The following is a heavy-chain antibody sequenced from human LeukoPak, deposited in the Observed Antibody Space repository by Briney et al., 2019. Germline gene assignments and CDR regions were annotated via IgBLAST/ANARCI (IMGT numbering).Heavy chain of an antibody. J-gene: IGHJ5*02. CDR3: ARGEPGYCSGGSCPLYNWFDP. Sequence: SETLSLTCTVSGGSISSYYWSWIRQPPGKGLEWIGYIYYSGSTNYNPSLKSRVTISVDTSKNQFSLKLSSVTAADTAVYYCARGEPGYCSGGSCPLYNWFDPWGQGTLVTVSS. CDR2: IYYSGST. D-gene: IGHD2-15*01. CDR1: GGSISSYY. V-gene: IGHV4-59*08.